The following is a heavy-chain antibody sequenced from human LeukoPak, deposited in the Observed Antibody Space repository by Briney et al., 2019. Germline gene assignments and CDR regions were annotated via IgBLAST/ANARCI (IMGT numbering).Heavy chain of an antibody. D-gene: IGHD3-22*01. CDR3: ARRYYDSSGYYYFDY. J-gene: IGHJ4*02. CDR2: IFHSGST. CDR1: GGSISSYY. Sequence: SETLSLTCTVSGGSISSYYWSWIRQPPGKGLEWIGYIFHSGSTNYNLSPKSRVTISVDTSKNQFSLKLTPVTAADTAVYYCARRYYDSSGYYYFDYWGQGTLVTVSS. V-gene: IGHV4-59*01.